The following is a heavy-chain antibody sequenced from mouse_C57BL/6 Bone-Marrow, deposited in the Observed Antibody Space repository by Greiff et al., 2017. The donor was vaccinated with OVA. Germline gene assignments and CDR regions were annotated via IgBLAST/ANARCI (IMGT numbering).Heavy chain of an antibody. D-gene: IGHD3-2*02. CDR3: TRRSKDSSGYVGYAMDY. CDR1: GYTFTSYW. Sequence: EVQLQQSGTVLARPGASVKMSCKTSGYTFTSYWMHWVKQRPGQGLEWIGAIYPGNSDTSYNQKFKGKAKLTAVTSASTAYMELSSLTNEDSAVYYCTRRSKDSSGYVGYAMDYWGQGTSVTVSS. J-gene: IGHJ4*01. V-gene: IGHV1-5*01. CDR2: IYPGNSDT.